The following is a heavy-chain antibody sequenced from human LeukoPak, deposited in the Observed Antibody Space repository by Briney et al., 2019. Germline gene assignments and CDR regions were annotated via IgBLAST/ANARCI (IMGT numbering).Heavy chain of an antibody. Sequence: PSETLSLTCTVSGYSISSGYYWGWIRPPPGKGLEWIGRVYHSGSTYYNPSLKSRVTMSVDTSKNQFSLKLSSVTAADTAVYYCARERGYDWGYYYYMDVWGKGTTVTISS. CDR3: ARERGYDWGYYYYMDV. CDR1: GYSISSGYY. V-gene: IGHV4-38-2*02. CDR2: VYHSGST. J-gene: IGHJ6*03. D-gene: IGHD5-12*01.